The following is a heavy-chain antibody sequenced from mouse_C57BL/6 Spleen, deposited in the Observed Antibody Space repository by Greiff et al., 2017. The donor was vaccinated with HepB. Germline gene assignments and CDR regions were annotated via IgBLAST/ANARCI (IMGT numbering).Heavy chain of an antibody. J-gene: IGHJ1*03. Sequence: EVKVVESEGGLVQPGSSMKLSCTASGFTFSDYYMAWVRQVPEKGLEWVANINYDGSSTYYLDSLKSRFIISRDNAKNILYLQMSSLKSEDTATYYCARSDYYGSSDWYFDVWGTGTTVTVSS. CDR1: GFTFSDYY. CDR2: INYDGSST. CDR3: ARSDYYGSSDWYFDV. V-gene: IGHV5-16*01. D-gene: IGHD1-1*01.